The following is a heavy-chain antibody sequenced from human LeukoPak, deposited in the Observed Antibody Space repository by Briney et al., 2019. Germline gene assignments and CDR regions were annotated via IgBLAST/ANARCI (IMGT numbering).Heavy chain of an antibody. V-gene: IGHV3-23*01. CDR1: GFTLSSYA. D-gene: IGHD3-22*01. CDR2: ISGSDGST. J-gene: IGHJ4*02. CDR3: AKVSTVSSLSSGYYPIDY. Sequence: GGSLRLSCAASGFTLSSYAMRWVRQAPGKGLEWVSVISGSDGSTDYADSVKGRFTISRDNSKNTLYLQMNSLRAEDTAVYYCAKVSTVSSLSSGYYPIDYWGQGTLVTVSS.